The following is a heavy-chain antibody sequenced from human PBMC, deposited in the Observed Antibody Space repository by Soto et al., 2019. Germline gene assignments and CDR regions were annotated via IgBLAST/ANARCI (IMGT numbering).Heavy chain of an antibody. Sequence: QVQLVESGGGVVQPGRSLRLSCAASGFTFSSYAMHWVRQAPGKGLEWVAVISYDGSNKYYADSVKGRFTISRDNSKNTLYLQMNSLRAEDTAVYYCARRNTIFGVVKVRVGGMDVWGQGTTVTVSS. J-gene: IGHJ6*02. CDR3: ARRNTIFGVVKVRVGGMDV. CDR2: ISYDGSNK. D-gene: IGHD3-3*01. V-gene: IGHV3-30-3*01. CDR1: GFTFSSYA.